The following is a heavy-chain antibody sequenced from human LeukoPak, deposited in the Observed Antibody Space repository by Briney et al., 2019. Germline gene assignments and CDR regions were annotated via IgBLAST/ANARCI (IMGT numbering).Heavy chain of an antibody. V-gene: IGHV3-74*01. CDR2: MSRDGTNT. D-gene: IGHD6-13*01. CDR3: SNFKSAAGTYYFDS. CDR1: GFTFSNYW. J-gene: IGHJ4*02. Sequence: GGSLRLSCTASGFTFSNYWMHWVRQAPGKGLVWVSRMSRDGTNTNYADSVKGRFTISRDNSKNTLYLQMNNLRAEDTAVYYCSNFKSAAGTYYFDSWGQGTLVTVSS.